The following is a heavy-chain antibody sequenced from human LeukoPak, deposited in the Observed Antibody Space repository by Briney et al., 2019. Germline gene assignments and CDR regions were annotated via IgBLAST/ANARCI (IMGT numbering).Heavy chain of an antibody. J-gene: IGHJ4*02. Sequence: SGGSLRLSCAASGFTFSSYAMSWVRQAPGKGLEWVSAISGSGGSTYYADSVKGRFTISRDNSKNTLYLQMNSLRAEDTAVYYCAKCPRGLIAVAGTDYFDYWGQGTLATVSS. CDR1: GFTFSSYA. CDR3: AKCPRGLIAVAGTDYFDY. CDR2: ISGSGGST. D-gene: IGHD6-19*01. V-gene: IGHV3-23*01.